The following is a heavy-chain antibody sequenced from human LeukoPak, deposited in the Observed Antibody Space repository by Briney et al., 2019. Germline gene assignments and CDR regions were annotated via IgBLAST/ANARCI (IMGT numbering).Heavy chain of an antibody. CDR3: AKDMWYYYGSGSYGLDY. J-gene: IGHJ4*02. D-gene: IGHD3-10*01. CDR2: ISWNSGSI. CDR1: GFTFDDYA. Sequence: GGSLRLSCAASGFTFDDYAMHWVRQAPGKGLEWVSGISWNSGSIGYADSVKGRFTISRDNAKNSLYLQMNSLRAEDTALYYCAKDMWYYYGSGSYGLDYWGQGTLVTVSS. V-gene: IGHV3-9*01.